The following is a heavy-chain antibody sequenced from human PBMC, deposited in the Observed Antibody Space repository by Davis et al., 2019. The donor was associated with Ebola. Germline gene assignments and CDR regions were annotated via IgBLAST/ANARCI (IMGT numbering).Heavy chain of an antibody. CDR3: ARDRDSIAAAGTYYYGMDV. Sequence: PGGSLRLSCAASGFTFSSYAMSWVRQAPGKGLEWVSAISGSGGSTYYADSVKGRFTISRDNSKNTLYLQMNSLRAEDTAVYYCARDRDSIAAAGTYYYGMDVWGQGTTVTVSS. J-gene: IGHJ6*02. CDR1: GFTFSSYA. CDR2: ISGSGGST. D-gene: IGHD6-13*01. V-gene: IGHV3-23*01.